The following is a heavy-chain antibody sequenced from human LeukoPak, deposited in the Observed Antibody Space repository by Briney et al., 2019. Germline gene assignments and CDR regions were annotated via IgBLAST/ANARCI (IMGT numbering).Heavy chain of an antibody. J-gene: IGHJ4*02. D-gene: IGHD6-13*01. CDR1: GGSISSYY. CDR3: ARGRGSSSWRNPFDY. Sequence: PSETLSLTCTVSGGSISSYYWSWIRQPAGKGLEWIGRIYTSGSTNYNPSLKSRATMSVDTSRNQFSLKLSSVTAADTAVYYCARGRGSSSWRNPFDYWGQGTLVTVSS. V-gene: IGHV4-4*07. CDR2: IYTSGST.